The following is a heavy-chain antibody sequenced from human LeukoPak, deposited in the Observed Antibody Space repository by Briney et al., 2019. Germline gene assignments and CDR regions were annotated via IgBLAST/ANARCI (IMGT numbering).Heavy chain of an antibody. V-gene: IGHV4-30-4*01. CDR2: IYYSGST. Sequence: SETLSLTCTVSGGSISSGDYYWSWIRQPPGKGLEWIGYIYYSGSTYYNPSLKSRVTISVDTSKNQFSLKLSSVTAADTAVYYCASGPYYYDSSGYSHPFDYWGQGTLVTVSS. D-gene: IGHD3-22*01. J-gene: IGHJ4*02. CDR3: ASGPYYYDSSGYSHPFDY. CDR1: GGSISSGDYY.